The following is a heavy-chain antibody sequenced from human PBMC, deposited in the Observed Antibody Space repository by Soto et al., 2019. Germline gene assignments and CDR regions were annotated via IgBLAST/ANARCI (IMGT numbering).Heavy chain of an antibody. CDR3: ARVASGGTYYFDY. Sequence: XSVKVSCKASGYTFTSYDINWVRQATGQGLEWMGWMNPHSGNTGFAQKFQGRLTMTRDTSKSTAYMEVSSLRSEDTAIFYCARVASGGTYYFDYWGQGTLVTVSS. V-gene: IGHV1-8*01. CDR2: MNPHSGNT. J-gene: IGHJ4*02. D-gene: IGHD2-15*01. CDR1: GYTFTSYD.